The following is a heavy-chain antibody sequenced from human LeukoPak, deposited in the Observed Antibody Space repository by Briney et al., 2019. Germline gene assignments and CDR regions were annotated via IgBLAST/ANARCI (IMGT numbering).Heavy chain of an antibody. J-gene: IGHJ4*02. D-gene: IGHD6-19*01. CDR3: ARPAVTGTQLDY. Sequence: ASVKVSCKTSGYTFTSYDINWVRQATGQGLEWMGWMNPNSGNTGYAQKFQGRVTMTRNTSISTAYMELNTLRSEDTAVYYCARPAVTGTQLDYWGQGTLVTVSS. V-gene: IGHV1-8*01. CDR1: GYTFTSYD. CDR2: MNPNSGNT.